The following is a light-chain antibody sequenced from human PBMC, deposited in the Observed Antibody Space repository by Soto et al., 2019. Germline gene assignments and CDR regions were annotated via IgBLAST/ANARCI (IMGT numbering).Light chain of an antibody. CDR3: QQRSNWPPT. Sequence: EIVMTQSPATLSVSPGERATLSCRASQSVSSNLAWYQQKPGQAPRLLIYGATTWATGIPARFSGSGSGTDFTLTISSLEPEDFAVYYCQQRSNWPPTFGQGTKVDIK. CDR2: GAT. J-gene: IGKJ1*01. CDR1: QSVSSN. V-gene: IGKV3-15*01.